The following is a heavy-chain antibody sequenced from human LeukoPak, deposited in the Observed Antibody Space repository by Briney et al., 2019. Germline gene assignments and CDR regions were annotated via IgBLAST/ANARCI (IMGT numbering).Heavy chain of an antibody. CDR2: IRYDGSNK. Sequence: PGGSLRLSCAASGFTFSGYGMHWVRQAPGEGLEWVTFIRYDGSNKYYADSVKGRFTISRDNSKNTLYLQMNSLRAEDTAVYYCARNYYDSSDYYYLDPWGQGTLVTVSS. D-gene: IGHD3-22*01. CDR1: GFTFSGYG. CDR3: ARNYYDSSDYYYLDP. V-gene: IGHV3-30*02. J-gene: IGHJ5*02.